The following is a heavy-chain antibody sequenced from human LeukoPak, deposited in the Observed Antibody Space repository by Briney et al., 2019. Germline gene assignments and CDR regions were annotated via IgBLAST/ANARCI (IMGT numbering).Heavy chain of an antibody. CDR3: ARGGYSYGSPSWFDP. J-gene: IGHJ5*02. D-gene: IGHD5-18*01. Sequence: SETLSLTCTVSGYSISSGYYWGWIRQPPGKGLEWIGYIYYSGSTNYNPSLKSRVTISVDTSKNQFSLKLSSVTAADTAVYYCARGGYSYGSPSWFDPWGQGTLVTVSS. CDR1: GYSISSGYY. CDR2: IYYSGST. V-gene: IGHV4-61*01.